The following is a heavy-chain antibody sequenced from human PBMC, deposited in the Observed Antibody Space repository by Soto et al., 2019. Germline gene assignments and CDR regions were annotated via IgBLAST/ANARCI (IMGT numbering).Heavy chain of an antibody. CDR1: GGTFNKYA. CDR2: ILPIYSTRNYA. V-gene: IGHV1-69*06. D-gene: IGHD2-2*01. Sequence: QVQLVQSGAEVRKPGSSVKVSCKASGGTFNKYAISWVRQDPGQGPEWMGGILPIYSTRNYANYAHKFQGRVTITVDTSTSTAYMELSGLKSDDTAIYYCARGVVVVTNYYFDQWGQGTLVTVSS. J-gene: IGHJ4*02. CDR3: ARGVVVVTNYYFDQ.